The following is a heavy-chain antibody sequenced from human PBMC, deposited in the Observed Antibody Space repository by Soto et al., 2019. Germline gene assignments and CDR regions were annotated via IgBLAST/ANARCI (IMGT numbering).Heavy chain of an antibody. CDR2: ISHRGST. CDR1: GGSLSGYY. J-gene: IGHJ5*01. D-gene: IGHD4-17*01. CDR3: ARGIRPDS. V-gene: IGHV4-34*02. Sequence: QVQLQQWGARPLKPSETLSLTCAVHGGSLSGYYWSWIRQTPGKGLEWIGEISHRGSTNYNPSLKSRVTISLDTSKNQFSLKLASVTAADTAAYYCARGIRPDSWGQGTQVTVSS.